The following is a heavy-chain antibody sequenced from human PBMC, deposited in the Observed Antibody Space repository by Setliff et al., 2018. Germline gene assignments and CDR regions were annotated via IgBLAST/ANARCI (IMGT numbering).Heavy chain of an antibody. Sequence: GGSLRLSCTASGFMFNSYGMHWVRQAPGKGLEWVAYLRFDGKTQHYADFVKGRFIISRDNFNNTLYLQMKGLGAEDTAHYYCARGKGNGSGGYFGYDPFDIWGQGTMVTVSS. CDR2: LRFDGKTQ. J-gene: IGHJ3*02. CDR3: ARGKGNGSGGYFGYDPFDI. D-gene: IGHD3-22*01. CDR1: GFMFNSYG. V-gene: IGHV3-30*02.